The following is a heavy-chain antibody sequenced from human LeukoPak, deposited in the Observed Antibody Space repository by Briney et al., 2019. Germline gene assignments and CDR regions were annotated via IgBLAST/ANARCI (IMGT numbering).Heavy chain of an antibody. CDR2: ISSGSSNK. V-gene: IGHV3-21*01. D-gene: IGHD6-19*01. CDR3: ARDRSSGGWYSPFDY. Sequence: GGSLRLSCAASGFTFSTYTMNWVRQAPGKGLEWVSSISSGSSNKYYADSVQGRFAISRDNARNSLSLQMNSLRAEDTAVYYCARDRSSGGWYSPFDYGGQGILVIVSS. CDR1: GFTFSTYT. J-gene: IGHJ4*02.